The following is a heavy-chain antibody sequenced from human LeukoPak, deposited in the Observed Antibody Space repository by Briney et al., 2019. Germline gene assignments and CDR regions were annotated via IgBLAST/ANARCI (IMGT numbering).Heavy chain of an antibody. D-gene: IGHD2-2*01. V-gene: IGHV3-21*01. CDR2: ISSSSSYI. J-gene: IGHJ4*02. CDR3: ASPWWGYCSSTSCYDFDC. CDR1: GFTFSSYS. Sequence: PGGSLRLSCAASGFTFSSYSMNWVRQAPGKGLEWVSSISSSSSYIYYADSVKGRFTISRDNAKNSLYLQMNSLRAEDTAVYYCASPWWGYCSSTSCYDFDCWGQGTLVTVSS.